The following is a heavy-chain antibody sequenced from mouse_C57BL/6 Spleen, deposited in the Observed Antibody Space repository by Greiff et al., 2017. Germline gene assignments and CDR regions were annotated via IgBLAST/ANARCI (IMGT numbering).Heavy chain of an antibody. CDR3: SREVGFTTVVASFDY. Sequence: QVQLQQSGAELARPGASVKLSCKASGYTFTSYGISWVKQRIGQGLEWIGEIYPRSGNTYYNEKFKGKATLTADKSSSTAYMELRSLTSEDSAVYFCSREVGFTTVVASFDYWGQGTTLTVSS. V-gene: IGHV1-81*01. J-gene: IGHJ2*01. CDR2: IYPRSGNT. CDR1: GYTFTSYG. D-gene: IGHD1-1*01.